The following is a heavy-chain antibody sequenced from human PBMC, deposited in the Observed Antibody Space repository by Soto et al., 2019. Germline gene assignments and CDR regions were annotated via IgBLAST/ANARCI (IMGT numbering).Heavy chain of an antibody. CDR1: GGSISSSSYY. CDR3: ARQSPTPRLRYFS. Sequence: QLQLQESGPGLVKPSETLSLTCTVSGGSISSSSYYWGWIRQPPGKGLEWIGSIYYSGSTYYNPSLKSRVTISVDTSKNQFSLKLSSVTAADTAVYYCARQSPTPRLRYFSWGQGNLVTVSS. D-gene: IGHD3-9*01. V-gene: IGHV4-39*01. J-gene: IGHJ4*02. CDR2: IYYSGST.